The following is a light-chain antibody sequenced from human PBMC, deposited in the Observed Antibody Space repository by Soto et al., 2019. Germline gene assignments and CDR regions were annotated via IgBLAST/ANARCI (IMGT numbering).Light chain of an antibody. Sequence: EIVLTQSPATLSFSPGERATLSCRASQSVSSYLAWYQQKPGQAPRLLIYDASNWATGVPARFSGSGSGTVFTPIISSPQPEDLAFYYWQRSSNSLTFGGGTKVEIK. V-gene: IGKV3-11*01. CDR3: QRSSNSLT. J-gene: IGKJ4*01. CDR1: QSVSSY. CDR2: DAS.